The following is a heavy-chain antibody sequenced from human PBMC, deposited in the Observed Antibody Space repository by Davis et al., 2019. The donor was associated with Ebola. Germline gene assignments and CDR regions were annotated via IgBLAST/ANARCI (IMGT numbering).Heavy chain of an antibody. CDR2: ITSNSYI. CDR1: GFTFSTYS. D-gene: IGHD6-6*01. Sequence: GESLKTPCAAPGFTFSTYSMNLVRQAPGQGLEWVSSITSNSYIYYADSVKGRLTISRDNAKNTLYLQMNSLRAEDTAVYYCARVLAARPWYFDLWGRGTLVTVSS. CDR3: ARVLAARPWYFDL. V-gene: IGHV3-21*01. J-gene: IGHJ2*01.